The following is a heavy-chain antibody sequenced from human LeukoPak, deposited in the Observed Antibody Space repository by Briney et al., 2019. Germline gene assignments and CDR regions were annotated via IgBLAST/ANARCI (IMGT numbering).Heavy chain of an antibody. J-gene: IGHJ3*02. CDR1: GGSISSGSYY. CDR3: AREVDYYGREYLGAFDI. V-gene: IGHV4-61*02. Sequence: PSETLSLTCTVSGGSISSGSYYWRWIRQPAGKGLEWIGRIYTSGSTNYNPSLESRVTISVDTSKNQFSLKLSSVTAADTAVYYCAREVDYYGREYLGAFDIWGQGTMVTVSS. D-gene: IGHD3-10*01. CDR2: IYTSGST.